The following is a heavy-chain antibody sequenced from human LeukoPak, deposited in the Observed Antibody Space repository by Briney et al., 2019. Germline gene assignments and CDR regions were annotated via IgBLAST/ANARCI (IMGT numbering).Heavy chain of an antibody. CDR3: ARHAEPLGYCSGGSCYEGWFDP. Sequence: SETLSLTCTVSGGSISSYYWSWIRQPPGKGLEWIGYIYYSGSTNYNPSLKSRVTISVDTSKNQFSLKLSSVTAADTAVYYCARHAEPLGYCSGGSCYEGWFDPWGQGTLVTVSS. V-gene: IGHV4-59*08. CDR2: IYYSGST. D-gene: IGHD2-15*01. CDR1: GGSISSYY. J-gene: IGHJ5*02.